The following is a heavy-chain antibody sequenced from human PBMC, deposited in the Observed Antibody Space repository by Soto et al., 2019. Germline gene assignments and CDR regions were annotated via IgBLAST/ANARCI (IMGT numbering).Heavy chain of an antibody. CDR2: ISYDGSNK. V-gene: IGHV3-30*18. CDR1: GITFSRYG. Sequence: PGGSLRLSCAASGITFSRYGMHWVRQAPGKGLEWVAVISYDGSNKYYADSVKGRFTISRDNSKNTLYLQMNSLRAEDTAVYYCAKEWVYDSSGWSFDYWGQGTLVTVSS. D-gene: IGHD3-22*01. CDR3: AKEWVYDSSGWSFDY. J-gene: IGHJ4*02.